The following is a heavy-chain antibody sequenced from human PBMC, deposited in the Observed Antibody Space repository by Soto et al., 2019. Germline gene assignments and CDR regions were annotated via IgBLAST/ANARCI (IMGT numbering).Heavy chain of an antibody. CDR1: GYTFTTYD. CDR3: ARRQERSGPHYFDY. Sequence: QVQLVQSGAEVKEPGASVKVSCKASGYTFTTYDIYWMRQATGQGLEWMGWMNPYTGNTGYENKFQGRVTVTRNTSISTVYMEMSGLRLDDTAVYYCARRQERSGPHYFDYWGQGSQVTVSS. J-gene: IGHJ4*02. V-gene: IGHV1-8*01. CDR2: MNPYTGNT. D-gene: IGHD6-25*01.